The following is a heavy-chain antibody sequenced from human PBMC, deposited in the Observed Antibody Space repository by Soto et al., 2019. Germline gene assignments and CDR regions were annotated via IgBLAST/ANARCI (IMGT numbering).Heavy chain of an antibody. CDR2: ISFDGTSK. V-gene: IGHV3-30*18. CDR1: GFTFSYYG. CDR3: AKRGPTSSSGWFSIDY. D-gene: IGHD6-19*01. Sequence: GGSRRRSWAASGFTFSYYGMHWVRQAPGKGLEWVAVISFDGTSKYYADSVKGRFTISRDSSKNTLFLQMNSLRIEDTAVYYCAKRGPTSSSGWFSIDYWGQGVLVTVSS. J-gene: IGHJ4*02.